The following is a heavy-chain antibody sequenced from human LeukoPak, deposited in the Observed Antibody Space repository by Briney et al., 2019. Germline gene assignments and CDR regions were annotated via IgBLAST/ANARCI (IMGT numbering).Heavy chain of an antibody. CDR2: INPSGGST. J-gene: IGHJ4*02. CDR3: ARDRAIVVGGHFDY. V-gene: IGHV1-46*01. D-gene: IGHD3-22*01. Sequence: GASVKVSCKASGYTFTGYYMHWVRQAPGQGLEWMGWINPSGGSTSYAQKFQGRVTMTRDMSTSTVYMELSSLRSEDTAVYYCARDRAIVVGGHFDYWGQGTLVTVSS. CDR1: GYTFTGYY.